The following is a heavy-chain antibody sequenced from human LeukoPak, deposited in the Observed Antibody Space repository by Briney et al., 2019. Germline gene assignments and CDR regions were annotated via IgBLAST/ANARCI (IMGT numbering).Heavy chain of an antibody. D-gene: IGHD3-9*01. Sequence: KPSETLSLTCTVSGVSISSGDYSWSWIRQPPGKGLEWIGYIFYSGSTYYNPSLKSRVTISVDTSTNQFSLKLSSVTAADTAVYYCARPRVYDILTGYPSDAFDIWGQGTMVTVSS. V-gene: IGHV4-30-4*01. CDR3: ARPRVYDILTGYPSDAFDI. CDR2: IFYSGST. J-gene: IGHJ3*02. CDR1: GVSISSGDYS.